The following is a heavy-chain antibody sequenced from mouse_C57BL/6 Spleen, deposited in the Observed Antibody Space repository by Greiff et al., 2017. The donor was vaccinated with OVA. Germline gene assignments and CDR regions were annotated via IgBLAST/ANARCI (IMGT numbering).Heavy chain of an antibody. CDR3: ASYYYGSSPYAMDY. D-gene: IGHD1-1*01. J-gene: IGHJ4*01. CDR2: IDPNSGAT. Sequence: QVQLQQPGAELVKPGASVKLSCKASGYTFTSYWMHWVKQRPGRGLEWIGRIDPNSGATKYNEKFKSKATLTVDKPSSTAYMQLSSLTSEDSAVYYCASYYYGSSPYAMDYWGQGTSVTVSS. V-gene: IGHV1-72*01. CDR1: GYTFTSYW.